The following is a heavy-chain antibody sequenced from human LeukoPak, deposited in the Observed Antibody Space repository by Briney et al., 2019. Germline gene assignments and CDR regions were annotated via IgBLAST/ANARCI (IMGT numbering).Heavy chain of an antibody. CDR3: ARGLPMNGAFDI. V-gene: IGHV4-59*01. D-gene: IGHD3-22*01. CDR2: IYYSGST. J-gene: IGHJ3*02. Sequence: SETLSLTCTVSGGSISSYHWSWIRQPPGKGLEWIGYIYYSGSTNYNPSLKGRVTISVDTSKNQFSLKLSSVTAADTAVYYCARGLPMNGAFDIWGQGTMVTVSS. CDR1: GGSISSYH.